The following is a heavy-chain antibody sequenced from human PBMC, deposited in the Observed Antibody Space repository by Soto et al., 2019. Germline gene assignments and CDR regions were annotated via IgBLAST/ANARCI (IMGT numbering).Heavy chain of an antibody. CDR1: TFTFTSSA. J-gene: IGHJ4*02. V-gene: IGHV1-58*01. D-gene: IGHD1-26*01. Sequence: GASVKVSCKASTFTFTSSAVQWVRQARVQRLEWIGWIVVGSGNTKYAQNFQERVTITRDMSSGTAYLELSSLRSEDTAVYYCATHREGATYYFDYWGQGTRVTVSS. CDR3: ATHREGATYYFDY. CDR2: IVVGSGNT.